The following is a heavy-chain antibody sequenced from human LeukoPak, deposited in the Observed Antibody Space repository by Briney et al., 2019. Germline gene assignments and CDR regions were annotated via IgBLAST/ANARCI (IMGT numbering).Heavy chain of an antibody. V-gene: IGHV1-69*01. CDR1: GGTFTNDV. Sequence: GASVKVSCKTSGGTFTNDVISWVRQAPGQGLEWMGGIIPIFGTANYAQKFQGRVTITADESTSTAYMELSSLRSEDTAVYYCARGVSTVTTPHSDWYFDLWGRGTLVTVSS. J-gene: IGHJ2*01. CDR3: ARGVSTVTTPHSDWYFDL. CDR2: IIPIFGTA. D-gene: IGHD4-17*01.